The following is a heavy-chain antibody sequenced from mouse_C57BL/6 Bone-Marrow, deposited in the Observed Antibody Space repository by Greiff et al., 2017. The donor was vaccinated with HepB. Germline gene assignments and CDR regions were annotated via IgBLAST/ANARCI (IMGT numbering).Heavy chain of an antibody. CDR3: ARHGSVYDGYYGYFDV. V-gene: IGHV5-6*01. Sequence: EVQVVESGGDLVKPGGSLKLSCAASGFTFSSYGMSWVRQTPDKRLEWVATISSGGSYTYYPDSVKGRFTISRDNAKNTLYLQMSSLKSEDTAMYYGARHGSVYDGYYGYFDVWGTGTTVTVSS. D-gene: IGHD2-3*01. J-gene: IGHJ1*03. CDR1: GFTFSSYG. CDR2: ISSGGSYT.